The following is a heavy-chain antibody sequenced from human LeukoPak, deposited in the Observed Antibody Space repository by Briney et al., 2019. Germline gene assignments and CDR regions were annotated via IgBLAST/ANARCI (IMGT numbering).Heavy chain of an antibody. V-gene: IGHV3-30-3*01. J-gene: IGHJ4*02. CDR2: ISYDGSNK. CDR1: GFTFSSYA. Sequence: GGSLRLSCAASGFTFSSYAMHWVRQAPGKGLEWVAVISYDGSNKYYADSVKGRFTISRDNSKNTLYLQMNSLRAEDTAVYYRARDYDFWSGYQYYFDYWGQGTLVTVSS. D-gene: IGHD3-3*01. CDR3: ARDYDFWSGYQYYFDY.